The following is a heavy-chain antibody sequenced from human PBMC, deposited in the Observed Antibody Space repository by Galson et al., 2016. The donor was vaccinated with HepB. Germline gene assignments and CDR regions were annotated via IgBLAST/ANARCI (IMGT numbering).Heavy chain of an antibody. CDR2: IKSYGGST. D-gene: IGHD6-19*01. Sequence: PLRLSCAVSGITFSSYAMSWVRQAPGKGPEWVSTIKSYGGSTDYADDVQGRFTISRDDSKSTLYLQMNSLRAEDTAVYYCAKEALTGGWFNYWGQGTLLTVSS. CDR1: GITFSSYA. CDR3: AKEALTGGWFNY. V-gene: IGHV3-23*01. J-gene: IGHJ4*02.